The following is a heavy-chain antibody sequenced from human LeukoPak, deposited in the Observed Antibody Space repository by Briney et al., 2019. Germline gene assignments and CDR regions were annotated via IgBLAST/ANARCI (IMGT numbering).Heavy chain of an antibody. CDR1: GGSISYYY. CDR3: GKHGPSHYYDYHINV. CDR2: IYTGGST. J-gene: IGHJ6*03. V-gene: IGHV4-4*09. Sequence: SETLSLTCTVSGGSISYYYWSWIRQPPGKGLEWIGYIYTGGSTKYNPSLNSRVTISVDTSKNRFSLKLTSVTAAYPAVYYCGKHGPSHYYDYHINVWGKGTTVTVSS.